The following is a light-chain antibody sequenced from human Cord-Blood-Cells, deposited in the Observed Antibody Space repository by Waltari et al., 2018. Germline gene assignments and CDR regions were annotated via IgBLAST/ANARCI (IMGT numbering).Light chain of an antibody. Sequence: DIQMTQSPSSLSASVGDRVTITCRASQSISSYLNWYQQKPGKAPKLLIYAASSLQSGVPSRFGGSGSGTDFTLTISSLQPEDFATYYCQQSYSTPQLTFGGGTKVEIK. CDR2: AAS. CDR1: QSISSY. CDR3: QQSYSTPQLT. V-gene: IGKV1-39*01. J-gene: IGKJ4*01.